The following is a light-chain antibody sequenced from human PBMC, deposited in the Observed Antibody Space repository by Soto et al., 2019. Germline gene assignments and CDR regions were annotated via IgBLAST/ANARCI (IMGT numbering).Light chain of an antibody. Sequence: EIVLTQSPGTLSLSPGERATLSCRASQSVDSTYLAWYQQKPGQAPRLLIFSTSSRAAGVPDRFSGSGSGRDFTLTISRLAPEDFAVYYCQQDDTSPPMYNFGQGTKLDIK. CDR3: QQDDTSPPMYN. J-gene: IGKJ2*01. V-gene: IGKV3-20*01. CDR2: STS. CDR1: QSVDSTY.